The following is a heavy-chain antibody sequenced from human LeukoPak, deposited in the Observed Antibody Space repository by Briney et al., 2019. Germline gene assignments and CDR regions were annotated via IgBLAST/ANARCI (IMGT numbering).Heavy chain of an antibody. Sequence: GGPLRLSCGASGFTFSSYSMNGVRQAPGKGLEGVSSISSSSSYIYYADSVKGRFTISRDNAKNSLYLQMNSLRAEDTAVYYCAQYSSSLDAFDIWGQGTMVTVSS. D-gene: IGHD6-13*01. CDR3: AQYSSSLDAFDI. J-gene: IGHJ3*02. V-gene: IGHV3-21*01. CDR1: GFTFSSYS. CDR2: ISSSSSYI.